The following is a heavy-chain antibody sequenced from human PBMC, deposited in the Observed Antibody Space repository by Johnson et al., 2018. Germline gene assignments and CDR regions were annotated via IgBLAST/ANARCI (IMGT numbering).Heavy chain of an antibody. V-gene: IGHV3-9*01. D-gene: IGHD1-26*01. CDR2: ISWNSGSI. CDR3: AKDRVGAVDNVFDV. Sequence: EVQLLESGGGLVQPGRSLRLSCAASGFTFDDYAMHWVRQAPGKGLEWVSGISWNSGSIGYADSVKGRFTISRDNAKNSLYLQMNSLRAEDTAVYYCAKDRVGAVDNVFDVWGQGTMVTVSS. J-gene: IGHJ3*01. CDR1: GFTFDDYA.